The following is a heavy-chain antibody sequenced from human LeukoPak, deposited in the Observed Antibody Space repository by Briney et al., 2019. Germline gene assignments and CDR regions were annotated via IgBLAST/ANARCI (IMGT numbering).Heavy chain of an antibody. J-gene: IGHJ4*02. CDR1: GGSISTYY. D-gene: IGHD1-14*01. CDR3: AGHLTGDYFDY. CDR2: ISYSGST. Sequence: SETLSLTCTVSGGSISTYYWSWIRQPPGKGLEWIGYISYSGSTNYNPSLKSRVTISLDTSKNQFALKLSSVTAADTAVYYCAGHLTGDYFDYWGQGTLVTVSS. V-gene: IGHV4-59*08.